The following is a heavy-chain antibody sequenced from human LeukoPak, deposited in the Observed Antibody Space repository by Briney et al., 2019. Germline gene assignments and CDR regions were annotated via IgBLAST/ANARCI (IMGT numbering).Heavy chain of an antibody. Sequence: GGSLRLSCADSGFTFSTYIMDWVRQAPGKGLEWVSSIDSSSSYIFYADSVKGRFTISRDNAKNSLYLQMNSLRAEDTAVYYCARVLGSTYYYYYYMDVWGKGTTVTVSS. CDR3: ARVLGSTYYYYYYMDV. CDR2: IDSSSSYI. CDR1: GFTFSTYI. J-gene: IGHJ6*03. D-gene: IGHD6-13*01. V-gene: IGHV3-21*01.